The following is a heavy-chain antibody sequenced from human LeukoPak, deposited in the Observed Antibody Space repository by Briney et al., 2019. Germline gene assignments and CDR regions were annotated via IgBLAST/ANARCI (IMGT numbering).Heavy chain of an antibody. D-gene: IGHD3-16*01. J-gene: IGHJ6*02. CDR1: GYTFTSYG. CDR3: ARITFVGPYYYCMDV. Sequence: GASVKVSCKASGYTFTSYGISWVRQATGQGLEWIGWMNPNSGNTGYAQKFQGRVTMTRNTSISTAYMELSSLRSEDTAVYYCARITFVGPYYYCMDVWGQGTTVTVSS. CDR2: MNPNSGNT. V-gene: IGHV1-8*02.